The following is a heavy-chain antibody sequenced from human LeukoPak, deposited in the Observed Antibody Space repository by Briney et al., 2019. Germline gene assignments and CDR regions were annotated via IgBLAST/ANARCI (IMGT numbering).Heavy chain of an antibody. D-gene: IGHD4-17*01. Sequence: PGGSLRLSCAASGFTFSSYWMHWVRQAPGKGLVWVSRINSDGSSTSYADSVKGRFTISRDNAKNTLYLQMNSLRAEDTAVYYCAKFGYGDYPYQGFDVCGQGTRVTVSS. V-gene: IGHV3-74*01. CDR1: GFTFSSYW. J-gene: IGHJ3*01. CDR3: AKFGYGDYPYQGFDV. CDR2: INSDGSST.